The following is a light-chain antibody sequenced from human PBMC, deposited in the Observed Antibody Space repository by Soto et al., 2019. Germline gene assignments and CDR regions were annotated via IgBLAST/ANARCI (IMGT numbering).Light chain of an antibody. CDR3: ATWDDSPNAYV. CDR2: SNN. CDR1: TSNLGSNT. Sequence: QSVLTQTPSASGTPGQRVTISCSGTTSNLGSNTVHWYQQLPGTAPRRLIHSNNQRPSGVPDRFSGSKSGTSASLAISGLQSEDEADYYCATWDDSPNAYVFGTGTKVAVL. J-gene: IGLJ1*01. V-gene: IGLV1-44*01.